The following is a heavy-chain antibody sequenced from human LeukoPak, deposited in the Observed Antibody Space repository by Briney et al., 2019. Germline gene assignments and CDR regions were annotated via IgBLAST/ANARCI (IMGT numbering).Heavy chain of an antibody. V-gene: IGHV3-74*01. CDR1: GFTFSDFW. J-gene: IGHJ3*02. CDR2: INSNEGSR. D-gene: IGHD4-23*01. CDR3: ARDDGGNPNDAFDT. Sequence: PGGSLRLSCTASGFTFSDFWMHWVRQAPGKGLVWVSRINSNEGSRGYADSARGRFTISRDNAKNTLYLQMNSLRAEDTAVYYCARDDGGNPNDAFDTWGQGTMVTVSS.